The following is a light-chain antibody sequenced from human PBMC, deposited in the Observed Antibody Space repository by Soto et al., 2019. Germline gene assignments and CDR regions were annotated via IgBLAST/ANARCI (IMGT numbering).Light chain of an antibody. CDR1: SSDVGGYNY. CDR2: EVS. CDR3: SSDAGNDKYV. V-gene: IGLV2-8*01. J-gene: IGLJ1*01. Sequence: QSVLTQPPSASGSPGQSVTISCTGTSSDVGGYNYVSWYQHHPGKAPKLMIYEVSKRPSGVPDRFSGSKSGNTASLTVPGLQADDEADYYCSSDAGNDKYVFGSGTKVTV.